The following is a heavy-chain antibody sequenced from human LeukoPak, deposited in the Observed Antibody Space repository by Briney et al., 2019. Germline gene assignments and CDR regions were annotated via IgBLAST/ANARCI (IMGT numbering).Heavy chain of an antibody. V-gene: IGHV3-21*01. CDR2: ISSSSSYI. D-gene: IGHD4-17*01. J-gene: IGHJ3*02. Sequence: KAGGSLRLSCAASGFTFSSYSINWVRQAPGKGLEWVSSISSSSSYIYYADSVKGRFTISRDNAKNSLYLQMNSLRAEDTAVYYCARVDTVTTSAFDIWGQGTMVTVSS. CDR1: GFTFSSYS. CDR3: ARVDTVTTSAFDI.